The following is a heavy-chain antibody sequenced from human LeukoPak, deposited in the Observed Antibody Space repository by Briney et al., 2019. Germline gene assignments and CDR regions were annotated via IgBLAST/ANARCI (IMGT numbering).Heavy chain of an antibody. CDR2: TSGIGGST. V-gene: IGHV3-23*01. CDR3: AKPSYYYDMDV. CDR1: GFTFSSYW. Sequence: PGGSLTLSCAVSGFTFSSYWMSWVRQAPGKGLEWVSATSGIGGSTYYADSVTGRFTISRNNPKNTLYRRMSSLRAEDTDVYYCAKPSYYYDMDVWGKGTTVTVSS. J-gene: IGHJ6*03.